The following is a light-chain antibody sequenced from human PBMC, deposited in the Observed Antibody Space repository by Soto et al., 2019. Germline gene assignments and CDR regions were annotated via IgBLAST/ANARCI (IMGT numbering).Light chain of an antibody. V-gene: IGKV3-15*01. CDR3: QQYINWPRT. CDR2: AAS. CDR1: QSVYSS. Sequence: ETVMTQSPATLSVSPGERATLSCRASQSVYSSLAWYQQKPGQAPRLLIYAASTRATGIPARFSGSGSGTEFSLTISSLQSEDFAVYYCQQYINWPRTFGQGTKVDIK. J-gene: IGKJ1*01.